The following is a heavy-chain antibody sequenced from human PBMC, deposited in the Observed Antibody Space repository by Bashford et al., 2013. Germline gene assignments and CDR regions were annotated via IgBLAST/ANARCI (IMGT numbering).Heavy chain of an antibody. CDR2: INPSDGST. D-gene: IGHD6-19*01. Sequence: WVRQAPGQGLEWMGIINPSDGSTIYAQKFQGRLTMTRDTSTSTVYMELSSLRSEDTALYYCARVSTVAAGYWGQGTLVTVSS. J-gene: IGHJ4*02. V-gene: IGHV1-46*01. CDR3: ARVSTVAAGY.